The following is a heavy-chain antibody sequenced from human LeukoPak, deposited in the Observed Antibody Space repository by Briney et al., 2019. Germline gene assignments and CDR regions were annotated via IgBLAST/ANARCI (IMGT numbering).Heavy chain of an antibody. Sequence: ASVKVSCKASGYTFTSYGISWVRQAPGQGLEWMGWINPNSGGTNYAQKFQGRVTMTRDTSIGTAYMELSRLRSDDTAVYYCARDTINDYGDYEHAFDIWGQGTMVTVSS. CDR3: ARDTINDYGDYEHAFDI. CDR2: INPNSGGT. CDR1: GYTFTSYG. V-gene: IGHV1-2*02. D-gene: IGHD4-17*01. J-gene: IGHJ3*02.